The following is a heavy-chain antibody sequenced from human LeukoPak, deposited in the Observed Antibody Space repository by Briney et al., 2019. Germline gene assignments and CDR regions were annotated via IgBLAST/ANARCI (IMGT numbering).Heavy chain of an antibody. D-gene: IGHD1-26*01. J-gene: IGHJ3*02. CDR3: ARDRELLLWFDAFDI. V-gene: IGHV3-74*01. CDR2: INSDGSST. CDR1: GFTFSSYW. Sequence: GGSLRLSCAASGFTFSSYWMHWVRQAPGKGLVWVSRINSDGSSTSYADSVKGRFTISRGNAKNTLYLQMNSLRAEDTAVYYCARDRELLLWFDAFDIWGQGTMVTVSS.